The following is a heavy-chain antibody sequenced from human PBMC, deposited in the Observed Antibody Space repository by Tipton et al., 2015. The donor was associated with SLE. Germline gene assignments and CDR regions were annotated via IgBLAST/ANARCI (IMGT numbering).Heavy chain of an antibody. J-gene: IGHJ3*02. D-gene: IGHD3-3*01. CDR3: AREERLGITIFGVVSGAFDI. CDR1: GGTFSSYA. V-gene: IGHV1-69*05. Sequence: QSGPEVKKPGSSVKVSCKASGGTFSSYAISWVRQAPGQGLEWMGGIIPIFGTANYAQKFQSRVTITTDESTSTAYMELSSLRSEDTAVYYCAREERLGITIFGVVSGAFDIWGQGTMVTVSS. CDR2: IIPIFGTA.